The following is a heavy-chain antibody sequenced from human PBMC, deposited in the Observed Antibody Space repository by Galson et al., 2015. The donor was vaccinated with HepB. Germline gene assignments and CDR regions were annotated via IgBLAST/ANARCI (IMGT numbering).Heavy chain of an antibody. V-gene: IGHV1-18*01. J-gene: IGHJ5*02. CDR1: GYTFFNYA. CDR2: INTHNSGT. Sequence: SVKVSCKASGYTFFNYAITRVRQAPGQGLEWMGWINTHNSGTNYAQKLQDRVTLTTNTSTRTAYMELRSLRSDDTAVYYCARHIDNWFDTWGQGTLVTVSS. D-gene: IGHD5-12*01. CDR3: ARHIDNWFDT.